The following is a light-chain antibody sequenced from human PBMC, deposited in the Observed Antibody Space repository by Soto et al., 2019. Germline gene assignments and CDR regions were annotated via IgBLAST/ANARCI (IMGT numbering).Light chain of an antibody. CDR1: QSVSASY. CDR2: AAS. V-gene: IGKV3-20*01. Sequence: DIVLTQSPCTLSLSLGERATLSCRASQSVSASYLAGYQQKPGQAARLLIYAASSRATGIPDRFSGSGSGTDFTLTVSRLEHEDFAVYYCQQYGSSHPITFGQGTRLEIK. J-gene: IGKJ5*01. CDR3: QQYGSSHPIT.